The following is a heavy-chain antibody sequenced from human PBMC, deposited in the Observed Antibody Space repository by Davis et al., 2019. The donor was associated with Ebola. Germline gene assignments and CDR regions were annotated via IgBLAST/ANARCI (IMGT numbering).Heavy chain of an antibody. CDR2: INQGGSVQ. D-gene: IGHD6-6*01. J-gene: IGHJ4*02. CDR1: GLSFSTYW. CDR3: ARDPGSSSFDY. V-gene: IGHV3-7*03. Sequence: GESLKISCAASGLSFSTYWMSWVRQTPDKGLEFVANINQGGSVQNYVDSVKGRFTISRDNAKNSLYLQMNSLRAEDTAVYYCARDPGSSSFDYWGQGSLVTVSS.